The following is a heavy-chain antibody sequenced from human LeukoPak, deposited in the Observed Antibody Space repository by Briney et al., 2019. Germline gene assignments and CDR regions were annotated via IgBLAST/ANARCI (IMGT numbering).Heavy chain of an antibody. CDR1: GFTFDDYA. CDR2: INSDGSST. Sequence: GGSLRLSCAASGFTFDDYAMHWVRQAPGKGLEWVSRINSDGSSTSYADSVKGRFTISRDNAKNTLYLQMNSLRAEDTAVYYCARDTYGYSSSPYFDYWGQGTLVTVSS. V-gene: IGHV3-74*01. D-gene: IGHD6-6*01. CDR3: ARDTYGYSSSPYFDY. J-gene: IGHJ4*02.